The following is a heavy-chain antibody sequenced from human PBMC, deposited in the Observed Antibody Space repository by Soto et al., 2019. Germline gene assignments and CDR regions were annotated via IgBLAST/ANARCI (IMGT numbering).Heavy chain of an antibody. CDR1: GFTFSSYS. J-gene: IGHJ4*02. Sequence: EVQLVESGGGLVKPGGSLRLSCAASGFTFSSYSMNWVRQAPGKGLEWVSSISSSSSYIYYADSVKGRFTISRDNAKNSLYLQMNSLSAEDTAVYYCARTDLRYSGSYCDYWGQGTLVTVSS. D-gene: IGHD1-26*01. CDR3: ARTDLRYSGSYCDY. V-gene: IGHV3-21*01. CDR2: ISSSSSYI.